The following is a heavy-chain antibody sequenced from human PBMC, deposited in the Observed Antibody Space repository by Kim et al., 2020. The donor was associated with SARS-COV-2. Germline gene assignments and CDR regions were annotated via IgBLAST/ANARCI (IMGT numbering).Heavy chain of an antibody. J-gene: IGHJ4*02. CDR3: TTDEYYYDSRGYLDLDS. D-gene: IGHD3-22*01. CDR2: IKSKTDGGTT. V-gene: IGHV3-15*01. CDR1: GFTFSNVW. Sequence: GGSLRLSCAASGFTFSNVWMSWVRQAPGKGLEWVGRIKSKTDGGTTDYAAPWKGRFTISRDESKSILYLQMNSLKTEDTAVYYCTTDEYYYDSRGYLDLDSWGQVTLVTVSS.